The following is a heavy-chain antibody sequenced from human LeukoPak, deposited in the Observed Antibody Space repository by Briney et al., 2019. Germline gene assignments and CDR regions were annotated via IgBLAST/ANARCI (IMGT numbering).Heavy chain of an antibody. J-gene: IGHJ3*02. CDR1: GFTFSSYS. Sequence: GGSLRLSCAASGFTFSSYSMNWVRQAPGKGLEWVSSISSSSSYIYYADSVKGRFTISRDNAKNSLYLLMNSLRAEDTAVYYCARNRYRSGGSCYGDAFDIWGQGTMVTVSS. CDR2: ISSSSSYI. CDR3: ARNRYRSGGSCYGDAFDI. D-gene: IGHD2-15*01. V-gene: IGHV3-21*04.